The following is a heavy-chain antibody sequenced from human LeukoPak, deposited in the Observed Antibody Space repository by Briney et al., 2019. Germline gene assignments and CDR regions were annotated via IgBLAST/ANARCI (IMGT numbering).Heavy chain of an antibody. CDR3: ARGHRKSGKLLSIVGATYNWFDP. CDR2: IYYSGST. Sequence: SQTLSLTCTVSGGSVSSGGYYWSWIRQHPGKGLEWIGYIYYSGSTYYNPSLKSRVTISVDTSKNQFSLKLSSVTAADTAVYYCARGHRKSGKLLSIVGATYNWFDPWGQGTLVTVSS. V-gene: IGHV4-31*03. D-gene: IGHD1-26*01. CDR1: GGSVSSGGYY. J-gene: IGHJ5*02.